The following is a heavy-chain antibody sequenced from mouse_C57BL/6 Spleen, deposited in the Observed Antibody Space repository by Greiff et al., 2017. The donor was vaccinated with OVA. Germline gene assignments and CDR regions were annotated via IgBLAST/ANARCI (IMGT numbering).Heavy chain of an antibody. CDR3: ARPAYYSNYFDY. D-gene: IGHD2-5*01. CDR1: GFTFSDYG. J-gene: IGHJ2*01. V-gene: IGHV5-17*01. Sequence: EVKLMESGGGLVKPGGSLKLSCAASGFTFSDYGMHWVRQAPEKGLEWVAYISSGSSTIYYADTVKGRFTISRDNAKNTLFLQMTSLRSEDTAMYYCARPAYYSNYFDYWGQGTTLTVSS. CDR2: ISSGSSTI.